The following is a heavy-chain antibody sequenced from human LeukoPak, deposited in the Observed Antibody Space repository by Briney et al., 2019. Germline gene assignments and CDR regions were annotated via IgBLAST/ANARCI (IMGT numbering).Heavy chain of an antibody. CDR2: INHSGST. CDR3: ARMDYGGNTGFNYGMDV. Sequence: PSETLSLTCAVYGGSFSGYYWSWIRQPPGKGLEWIGEINHSGSTNYNPSLKSRVTISVDTSKNQFSLKLSSVTAADTAVYYCARMDYGGNTGFNYGMDVWGQGTTVTVSS. V-gene: IGHV4-34*01. J-gene: IGHJ6*02. D-gene: IGHD4-23*01. CDR1: GGSFSGYY.